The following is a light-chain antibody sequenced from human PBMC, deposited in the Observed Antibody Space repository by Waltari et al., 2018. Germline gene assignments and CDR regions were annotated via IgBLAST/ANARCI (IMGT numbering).Light chain of an antibody. CDR3: QQYGSSPQT. Sequence: EIVLTQSPGTLSLSPGERVTLSCRASQSLTSNYLAWYQQKPGQAPRLLIYAASSRATAIPDRFSGSGSGTDFTLIISRLEPEDFAVYYCQQYGSSPQTFGQGTKLEIK. CDR2: AAS. CDR1: QSLTSNY. V-gene: IGKV3-20*01. J-gene: IGKJ2*01.